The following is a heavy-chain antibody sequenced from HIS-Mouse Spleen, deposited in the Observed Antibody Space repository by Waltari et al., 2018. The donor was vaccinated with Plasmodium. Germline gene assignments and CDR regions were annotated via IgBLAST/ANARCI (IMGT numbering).Heavy chain of an antibody. CDR1: GFTFSSSW. D-gene: IGHD6-13*01. Sequence: EVQLVESGGGLVQHGGSLTLSCAASGFTFSSSWMRWVRQAPGKGLEWVANIKQDGSEKYYVDSVKGRFTISRDNAKNSLYLQMNSLRAEDTAVYYCASSWYWYFDLWGRGTLVTVSS. J-gene: IGHJ2*01. CDR3: ASSWYWYFDL. V-gene: IGHV3-7*01. CDR2: IKQDGSEK.